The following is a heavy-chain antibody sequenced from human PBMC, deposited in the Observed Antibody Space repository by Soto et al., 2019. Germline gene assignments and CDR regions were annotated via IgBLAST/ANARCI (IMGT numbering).Heavy chain of an antibody. D-gene: IGHD7-27*01. CDR3: AKWGLAGHGMDV. CDR1: GYIFSNYG. Sequence: QVQLVESGGGVVQPGRSLRLSCAASGYIFSNYGMHWVRQAPGKGLEGVAVTSYDGSKKYYADSVKGRFTISKDNSKNTVYLQLNSLRIEDTAVYYCAKWGLAGHGMDVWGQGTPVTVSS. J-gene: IGHJ6*02. V-gene: IGHV3-30*18. CDR2: TSYDGSKK.